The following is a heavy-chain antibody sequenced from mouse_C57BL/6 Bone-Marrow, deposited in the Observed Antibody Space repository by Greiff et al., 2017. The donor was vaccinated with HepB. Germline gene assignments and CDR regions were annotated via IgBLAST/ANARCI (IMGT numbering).Heavy chain of an antibody. CDR3: AKGLYYGNPYAMDY. CDR2: IYPRDGST. J-gene: IGHJ4*01. D-gene: IGHD2-1*01. V-gene: IGHV1-85*01. CDR1: GYTFTSYD. Sequence: VKLVESGPELVKPGASVKLSCKASGYTFTSYDINWVKQRPGQGLEWIGWIYPRDGSTKYNEKFKGKATLTVDTSSSTAYMELHSLTSEDSAVYFCAKGLYYGNPYAMDYWGQGTSVTVSS.